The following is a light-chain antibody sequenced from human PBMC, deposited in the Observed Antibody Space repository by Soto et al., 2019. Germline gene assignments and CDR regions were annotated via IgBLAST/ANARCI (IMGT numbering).Light chain of an antibody. Sequence: QSVLTQPASVSGSPGQSITISCTGTSSDVGGYKYVSWYQQHPGKAPKFMIYDVSIRPSGVSSRFSGSKSGNAASLTISGLQAEDEADYYCCAYTSSSRYVFGTGTRSPS. CDR3: CAYTSSSRYV. CDR2: DVS. V-gene: IGLV2-14*01. J-gene: IGLJ1*01. CDR1: SSDVGGYKY.